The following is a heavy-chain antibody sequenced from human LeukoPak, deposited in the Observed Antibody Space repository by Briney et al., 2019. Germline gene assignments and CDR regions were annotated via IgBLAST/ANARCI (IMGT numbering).Heavy chain of an antibody. CDR3: ARDPRYYYMDV. CDR1: GGSISSGDYY. V-gene: IGHV4-61*08. J-gene: IGHJ6*03. Sequence: SETLSLTCTVSGGSISSGDYYWSWIRQPPGKGLEWIGYIYTSGSTNYNPSLKSRVTISVDTSKNQFSLKLSSVTAADTAVYYCARDPRYYYMDVWGKGTTVTVSS. CDR2: IYTSGST.